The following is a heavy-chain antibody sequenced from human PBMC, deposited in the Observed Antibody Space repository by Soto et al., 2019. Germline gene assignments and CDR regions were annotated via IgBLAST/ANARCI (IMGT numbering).Heavy chain of an antibody. CDR3: AREYSSSRYYYYGMDV. CDR2: TYYRSKWYN. V-gene: IGHV6-1*01. D-gene: IGHD6-6*01. Sequence: PSQTLSLTCAISGDSVYSNSAAWNWIRQSPSRGLEWLGRTYYRSKWYNDYAVSVNSRITINPDTSKNQFSLQLNSVTPEDTAVYYCAREYSSSRYYYYGMDVWGQGTTVTVSS. J-gene: IGHJ6*02. CDR1: GDSVYSNSAA.